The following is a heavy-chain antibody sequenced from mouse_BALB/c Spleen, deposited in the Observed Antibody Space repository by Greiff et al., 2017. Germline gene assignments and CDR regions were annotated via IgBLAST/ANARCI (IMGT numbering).Heavy chain of an antibody. CDR1: GYTFTDYE. J-gene: IGHJ2*01. D-gene: IGHD2-2*01. Sequence: QVQLKQSGAELVRPGASVTLSCKASGYTFTDYEMHWVKQTPVHGLEWIGAIDPETGGTAYNQKFKGKATLTADKSSSTAYMQLSSLTSVDSAVYFCARLVTTGGYYFDYWGQGTTLTVSS. V-gene: IGHV1-15*01. CDR2: IDPETGGT. CDR3: ARLVTTGGYYFDY.